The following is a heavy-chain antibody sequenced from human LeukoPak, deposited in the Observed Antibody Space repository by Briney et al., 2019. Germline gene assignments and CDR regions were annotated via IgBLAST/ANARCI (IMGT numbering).Heavy chain of an antibody. V-gene: IGHV3-30*02. CDR2: IRYDGSNK. CDR1: GFTFSSYG. Sequence: GSLRLSCAASGFTFSSYGMHWVRQAPGKGLEWVAFIRYDGSNKYYADSVKGRFTISRDNSKNTLYLQMNSLRAEDTAVYYCARDPYSGSYGNYYYYFMDVWGKGTTVTISS. CDR3: ARDPYSGSYGNYYYYFMDV. D-gene: IGHD1-26*01. J-gene: IGHJ6*03.